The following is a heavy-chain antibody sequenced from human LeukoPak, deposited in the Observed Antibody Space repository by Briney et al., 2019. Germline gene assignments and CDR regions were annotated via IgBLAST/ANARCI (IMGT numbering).Heavy chain of an antibody. CDR1: GFTFSSYA. CDR3: ASSPNYYDSSGYYRLPDY. J-gene: IGHJ4*02. V-gene: IGHV3-23*01. Sequence: PGGSLRLSCAASGFTFSSYAMSWVRQAPGKGLEWVSAISGSGGSTYYADSVKGRFTISRDNSKNTLYLQMNSLRAEDTAVYYCASSPNYYDSSGYYRLPDYWGQGTLVTVSS. CDR2: ISGSGGST. D-gene: IGHD3-22*01.